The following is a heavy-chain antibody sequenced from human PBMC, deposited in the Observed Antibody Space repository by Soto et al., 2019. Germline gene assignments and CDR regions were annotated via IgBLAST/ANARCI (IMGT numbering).Heavy chain of an antibody. CDR1: GGSIISYF. CDR2: IDHSGST. V-gene: IGHV4-59*12. J-gene: IGHJ4*02. D-gene: IGHD3-22*01. CDR3: ARSGGYYNDYFDY. Sequence: SETLSLTCTVSGGSIISYFWNWIRQPPGKGLEWIGYIDHSGSTYSNPSLKTRVTMSLDRSKNQFSLNLSSVTAADTAVYYCARSGGYYNDYFDYWGQGTQVTVSS.